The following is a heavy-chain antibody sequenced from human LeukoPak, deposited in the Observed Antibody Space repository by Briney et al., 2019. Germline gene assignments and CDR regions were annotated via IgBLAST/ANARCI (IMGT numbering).Heavy chain of an antibody. J-gene: IGHJ2*01. V-gene: IGHV2-5*01. D-gene: IGHD4-17*01. CDR1: GFSLSTSGVG. CDR3: AHTVSYGDYVSWYFDL. Sequence: SGPTLVNPPQTFTLTCTFSGFSLSTSGVGVGWIRQPPGKALDWLTLIYWNDDKRYSPSLQNRLTITKDTSKNQVVLTMTNMDPVDTATYYCAHTVSYGDYVSWYFDLWGRGTLVTVSS. CDR2: IYWNDDK.